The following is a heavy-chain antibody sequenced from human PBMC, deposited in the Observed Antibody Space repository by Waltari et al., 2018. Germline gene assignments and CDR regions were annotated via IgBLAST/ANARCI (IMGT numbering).Heavy chain of an antibody. D-gene: IGHD3-22*01. V-gene: IGHV3-15*07. CDR2: IKSKIDGETI. Sequence: EVQLLESGGGLVKPGGSLRLSCTASGFTFSSVWMNWVRQAPGQGLEWVGRIKSKIDGETIVYAAPVKGRFIISRDDSQNTAYVQMNSLKTEDTAVYYCTTDMVFTSGHFDHWGRGTLVTVSS. J-gene: IGHJ4*02. CDR3: TTDMVFTSGHFDH. CDR1: GFTFSSVW.